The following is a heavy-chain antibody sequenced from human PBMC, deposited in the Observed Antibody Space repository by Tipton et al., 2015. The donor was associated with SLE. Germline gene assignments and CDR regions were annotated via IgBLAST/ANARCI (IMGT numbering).Heavy chain of an antibody. CDR3: ERDRADYYDSSGYGL. V-gene: IGHV3-74*01. Sequence: GSLRLSCAASGFTFSSYWMHWVRQAPGKGLVWVSRINSDGSSTSYADSVKGRFTISRDNAKNTLYLQMNSLRAEDTAVYYCERDRADYYDSSGYGLWGQGTLVTVSS. CDR1: GFTFSSYW. D-gene: IGHD3-22*01. J-gene: IGHJ4*02. CDR2: INSDGSST.